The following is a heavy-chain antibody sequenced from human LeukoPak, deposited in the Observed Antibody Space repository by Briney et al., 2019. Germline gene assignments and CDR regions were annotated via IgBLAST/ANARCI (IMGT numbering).Heavy chain of an antibody. J-gene: IGHJ6*03. Sequence: PSETLSLTCAVYGGSFNDYYWSWIRQPPGKGLEWIGEINHSGSTNYNPSLKSRVTISVDTSKNQFSLKLSSVTAADTAVYYCARRPRQYYYYYYMDVWGKGTTVTISS. CDR1: GGSFNDYY. CDR2: INHSGST. V-gene: IGHV4-34*01. D-gene: IGHD1-1*01. CDR3: ARRPRQYYYYYYMDV.